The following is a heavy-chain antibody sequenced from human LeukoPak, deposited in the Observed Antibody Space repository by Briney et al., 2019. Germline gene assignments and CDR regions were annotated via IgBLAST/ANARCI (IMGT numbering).Heavy chain of an antibody. CDR2: IYYSGST. J-gene: IGHJ6*03. CDR3: ARHSPANKWLVQNYYYMDV. Sequence: PSETLSLTCTVSGGSMRTVSYYWGWRRQPPGKGLELLGSIYYSGSTYNNPSLKSRVTISVDASKNQFSLKLSSVTVADTAVYYCARHSPANKWLVQNYYYMDVWGKGTTVTVSS. V-gene: IGHV4-39*01. D-gene: IGHD6-19*01. CDR1: GGSMRTVSYY.